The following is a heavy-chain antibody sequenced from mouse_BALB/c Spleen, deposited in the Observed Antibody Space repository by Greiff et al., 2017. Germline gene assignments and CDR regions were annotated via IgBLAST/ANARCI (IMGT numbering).Heavy chain of an antibody. CDR3: GRDAHCDSYAMDD. CDR1: GFSLTGYG. V-gene: IGHV2-6-7*01. CDR2: IWGDGST. Sequence: VQLQESGPGLVAPSQSLSITCTVSGFSLTGYGVNWVRQPPGKGLEWLGMIWGDGSTDYNSALKSRLSISKDNSKSQVVLKMNSLQTDDTARYYCGRDAHCDSYAMDDWGQGTSVTVSS. J-gene: IGHJ4*01.